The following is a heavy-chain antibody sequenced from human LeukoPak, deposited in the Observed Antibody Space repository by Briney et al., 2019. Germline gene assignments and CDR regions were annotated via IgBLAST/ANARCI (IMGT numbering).Heavy chain of an antibody. V-gene: IGHV1-2*02. CDR3: ARASYSYDINGWVPFDY. CDR1: GYTFTGYY. D-gene: IGHD3-22*01. J-gene: IGHJ4*02. CDR2: INPNSGGT. Sequence: ASVTVSCKASGYTFTGYYMHWVRQAPGQGLEWMGWINPNSGGTNYAQKFQGRVTMTRDTSISTAYMELSRLRSDDTAVYYCARASYSYDINGWVPFDYWGQGTLVTVSS.